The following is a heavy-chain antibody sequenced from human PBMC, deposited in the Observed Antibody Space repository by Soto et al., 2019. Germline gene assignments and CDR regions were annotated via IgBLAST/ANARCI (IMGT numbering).Heavy chain of an antibody. Sequence: EVQLVESGGGVVRPGGSLRLSCAASGFTFDDYGMSWVRQAPGKGLEWVSGINWNGGSTGYADSVKGRFTISRDNAKNSLYFEMDSLRAEDKALYHCSRVRRGSLLRYIRYYFDYWGQGTLVTVSS. CDR1: GFTFDDYG. J-gene: IGHJ4*02. V-gene: IGHV3-20*01. D-gene: IGHD3-9*01. CDR2: INWNGGST. CDR3: SRVRRGSLLRYIRYYFDY.